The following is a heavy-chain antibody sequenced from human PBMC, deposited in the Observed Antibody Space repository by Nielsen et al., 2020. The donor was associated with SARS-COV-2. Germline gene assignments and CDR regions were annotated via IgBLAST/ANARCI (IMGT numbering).Heavy chain of an antibody. CDR3: ARDPLGWQYYFDY. D-gene: IGHD2-21*01. CDR2: IYYSGST. J-gene: IGHJ4*02. CDR1: GGSISSGGYY. Sequence: SETLSLTCTVSGGSISSGGYYWSCIRQHPGKGLEWIGYIYYSGSTYYNPSLKSRVTISVDTSKNQFSLKLSSVTAADTAVYYCARDPLGWQYYFDYWGQGTLVTVSS. V-gene: IGHV4-31*03.